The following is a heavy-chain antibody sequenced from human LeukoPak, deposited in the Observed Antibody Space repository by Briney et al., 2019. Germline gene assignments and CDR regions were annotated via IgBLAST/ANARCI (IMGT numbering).Heavy chain of an antibody. J-gene: IGHJ5*02. CDR1: GXTVSSNY. V-gene: IGHV3-53*01. Sequence: PGGSLRLSWAASGXTVSSNYMSWVRQAPGKGLEWVSVIYSGGSTYYADSVKGRFTISRDNSKNTLYLQMNSLRAEDTAVYYCARLFKVVPAAIHTWGQGTLVTVSS. D-gene: IGHD2-2*01. CDR2: IYSGGST. CDR3: ARLFKVVPAAIHT.